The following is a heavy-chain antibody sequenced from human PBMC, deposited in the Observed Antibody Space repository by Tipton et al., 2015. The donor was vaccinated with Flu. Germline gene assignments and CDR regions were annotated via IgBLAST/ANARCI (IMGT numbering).Heavy chain of an antibody. CDR2: INHSGST. D-gene: IGHD6-19*01. Sequence: TLSLTCAVYGGSFSGYYWSWIRQPPGKGLEWIGEINHSGSTNYNPSLKSRVTISVDTSKNQFSLKLSSVTAADTAVYYCAGGRTEERSSGPSKGRYFDLWGRGTLVTVSS. CDR1: GGSFSGYY. CDR3: AGGRTEERSSGPSKGRYFDL. V-gene: IGHV4-34*01. J-gene: IGHJ2*01.